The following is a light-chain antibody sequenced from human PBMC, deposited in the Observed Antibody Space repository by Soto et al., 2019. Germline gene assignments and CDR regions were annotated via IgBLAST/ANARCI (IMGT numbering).Light chain of an antibody. CDR3: QQVKSFPLT. J-gene: IGKJ5*01. CDR2: QAS. Sequence: DIQMTQSPSALSASVGDRVTITCRASQSLDKYLAWYQQKPGKAPKLLIYQASTLESGVPFRFSGSGSGTEFTLSISNQSPDDFASYYCQQVKSFPLTFGQGTRLEIK. V-gene: IGKV1-5*03. CDR1: QSLDKY.